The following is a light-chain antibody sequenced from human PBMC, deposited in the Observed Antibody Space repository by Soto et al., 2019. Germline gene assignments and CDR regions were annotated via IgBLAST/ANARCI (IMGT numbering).Light chain of an antibody. J-gene: IGLJ1*01. CDR3: HLWDSSSDLYV. V-gene: IGLV3-21*02. CDR2: DDG. CDR1: NIGSES. Sequence: SYELTQPPSVSVAPGQTARITCGGNNIGSESVHWYQQKPGQAPVLVVYDDGNRPSGIPERFSGSNSGHTATLTISRVEAGDEADYYCHLWDSSSDLYVFGTGTKVTVL.